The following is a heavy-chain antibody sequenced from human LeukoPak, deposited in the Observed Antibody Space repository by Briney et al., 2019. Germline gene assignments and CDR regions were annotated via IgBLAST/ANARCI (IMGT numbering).Heavy chain of an antibody. CDR3: ASIDFWSDY. J-gene: IGHJ4*02. V-gene: IGHV4-34*01. Sequence: SETLSLTCAVYGGSFSGYYWSWIRRPPGKGLEWIGEINHSGSTSYNPSLKSRVTMSVDTSKNQFSLKVSSVTAADTAVYYCASIDFWSDYWGQGTLVTVSS. CDR2: INHSGST. CDR1: GGSFSGYY. D-gene: IGHD3-3*01.